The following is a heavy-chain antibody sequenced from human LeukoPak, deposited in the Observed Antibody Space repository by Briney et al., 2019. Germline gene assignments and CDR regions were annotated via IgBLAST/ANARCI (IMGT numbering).Heavy chain of an antibody. Sequence: GGPLRLSCAASGFTFSSYEMHWVRQAAGKGLEWISYISSSGSTIYYADSVKGRFTISRDNGKNSLYLQMNSLRAEDTAVYYCARVHYNTAMVDIDYWGQGTLVTVSS. CDR2: ISSSGSTI. J-gene: IGHJ4*02. CDR1: GFTFSSYE. V-gene: IGHV3-48*03. D-gene: IGHD5-18*01. CDR3: ARVHYNTAMVDIDY.